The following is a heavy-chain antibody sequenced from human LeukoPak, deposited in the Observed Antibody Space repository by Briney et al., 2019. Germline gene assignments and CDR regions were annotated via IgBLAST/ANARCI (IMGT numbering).Heavy chain of an antibody. CDR3: ARVGAVAGHRWSDEY. Sequence: ASVKVSCKASGYTFTSYGISWVRQAPGQGLEWMGWVSAYNGNTNYAQKLQGRVTMTTDTSTSTAYMELRSLRSDDTAVYYCARVGAVAGHRWSDEYSGQGTLVTVSS. CDR2: VSAYNGNT. CDR1: GYTFTSYG. V-gene: IGHV1-18*01. J-gene: IGHJ4*02. D-gene: IGHD6-19*01.